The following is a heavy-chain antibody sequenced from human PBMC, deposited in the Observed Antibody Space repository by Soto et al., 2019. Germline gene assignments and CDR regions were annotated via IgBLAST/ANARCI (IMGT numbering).Heavy chain of an antibody. CDR2: INPNNGAT. Sequence: GASVKVSCKASGYTFTGYYMHWVRQAPGQGLEWMGWINPNNGATNYAQNFQGRVTMTRDTSISTAYMELSSLRSDDTAVYYCARDDYGGNSGVLVDSWGHGTRVTVSS. V-gene: IGHV1-2*02. J-gene: IGHJ5*01. CDR1: GYTFTGYY. D-gene: IGHD4-17*01. CDR3: ARDDYGGNSGVLVDS.